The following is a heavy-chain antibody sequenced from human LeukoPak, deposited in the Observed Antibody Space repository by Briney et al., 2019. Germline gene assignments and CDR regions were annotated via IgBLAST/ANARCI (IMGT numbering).Heavy chain of an antibody. J-gene: IGHJ4*02. CDR2: ISYDGSNK. Sequence: PGGSLRLSCAASGFTFSSYAMHWVRQAPGKGLEWVAVISYDGSNKYYADSVKGRFTISRDNSKNTLYLQMNSLRAEDTAVYYCARDPEWVRGGDCSFDYWGQGTLVTVSS. CDR3: ARDPEWVRGGDCSFDY. CDR1: GFTFSSYA. D-gene: IGHD2-21*02. V-gene: IGHV3-30-3*01.